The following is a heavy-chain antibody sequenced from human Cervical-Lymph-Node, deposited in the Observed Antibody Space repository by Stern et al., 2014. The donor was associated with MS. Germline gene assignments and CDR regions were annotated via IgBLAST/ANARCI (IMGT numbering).Heavy chain of an antibody. J-gene: IGHJ6*02. CDR2: FDPEEGER. D-gene: IGHD1-1*01. V-gene: IGHV1-24*01. CDR3: TTDQINDGGYCYYGMDV. CDR1: GKTLTEVP. Sequence: VQLVESGAEVKKPGASVKVSCKVSGKTLTEVPMPWVRQAPGKGLEWLAGFDPEEGERIYAQKVQGRVSMTEDTSTDTAYMELSSLRSEDKAVYYCTTDQINDGGYCYYGMDVWGQGTTVTVSS.